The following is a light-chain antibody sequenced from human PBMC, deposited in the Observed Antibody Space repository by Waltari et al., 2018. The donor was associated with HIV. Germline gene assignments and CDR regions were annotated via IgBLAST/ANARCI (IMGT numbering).Light chain of an antibody. CDR2: DVS. Sequence: QSALTQPASVSGSLGQSITISCTGTSSDVGGHNPVSWYQQHPGKAPKLLISDVSNRPSGVSNCFSGSKSGNTASLTISGLQAEDEADYYCSSYTANSRIFGGGTRLTVL. V-gene: IGLV2-14*03. J-gene: IGLJ2*01. CDR3: SSYTANSRI. CDR1: SSDVGGHNP.